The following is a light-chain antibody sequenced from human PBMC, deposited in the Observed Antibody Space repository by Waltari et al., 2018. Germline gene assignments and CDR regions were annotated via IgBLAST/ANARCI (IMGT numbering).Light chain of an antibody. CDR2: ETS. CDR3: QQSNNFPYT. J-gene: IGKJ2*01. Sequence: IQLTQSPSSLSASVGDRVTITCRATQGISNYLIWYRQKSGKAPEVLIYETSTLQSGVPSRFSGSGSGTDFTLTISSLQPEDFATYFCQQSNNFPYTFGQGTKLEIK. V-gene: IGKV1-9*01. CDR1: QGISNY.